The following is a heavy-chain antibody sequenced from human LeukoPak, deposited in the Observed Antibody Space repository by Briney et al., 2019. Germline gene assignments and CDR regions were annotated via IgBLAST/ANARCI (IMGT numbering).Heavy chain of an antibody. Sequence: GGSLRLSCAASGFTFSSYWMHWVRQAPGKGLVWVSRISSDGSSTSYADSVKGRFTISRDNAKNTLYLQMNSLRAEDTAVYYCARDHGSGSYYSPFDIWGQGTMVTVSS. D-gene: IGHD3-10*01. J-gene: IGHJ3*02. CDR3: ARDHGSGSYYSPFDI. V-gene: IGHV3-74*01. CDR2: ISSDGSST. CDR1: GFTFSSYW.